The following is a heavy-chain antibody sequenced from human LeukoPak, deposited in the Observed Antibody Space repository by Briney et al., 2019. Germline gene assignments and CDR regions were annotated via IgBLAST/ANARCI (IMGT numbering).Heavy chain of an antibody. Sequence: PSETLSLTCTVSGGSISSSSYYWSWIRQPPGKGLEWIGEINHSGSTNYNPSLKSRVTISVDTSKNQFSLKLSSVTAADTAVYYCARLYYYGSGRNFDYWGQGTLVTVSS. CDR1: GGSISSSSYY. D-gene: IGHD3-10*01. CDR3: ARLYYYGSGRNFDY. V-gene: IGHV4-39*07. J-gene: IGHJ4*02. CDR2: INHSGST.